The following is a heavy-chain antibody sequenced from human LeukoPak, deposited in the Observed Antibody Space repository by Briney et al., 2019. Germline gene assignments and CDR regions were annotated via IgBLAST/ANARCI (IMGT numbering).Heavy chain of an antibody. J-gene: IGHJ4*02. V-gene: IGHV3-21*01. D-gene: IGHD6-13*01. CDR1: GFTFTSYS. Sequence: GGSLRLSCAASGFTFTSYSMNWVRQAPGKGLEWVSSISGSSSYIYYADSVKGRFTISRDNAKNSLYLQMNSLRAEDTAVYYCARQDESSWYVYWGQGTLVTVSS. CDR2: ISGSSSYI. CDR3: ARQDESSWYVY.